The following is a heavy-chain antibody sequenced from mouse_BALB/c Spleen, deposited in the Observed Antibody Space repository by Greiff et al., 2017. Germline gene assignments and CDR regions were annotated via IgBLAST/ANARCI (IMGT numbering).Heavy chain of an antibody. CDR1: GFTFSSYA. D-gene: IGHD2-1*01. J-gene: IGHJ3*01. CDR2: ISSGGST. CDR3: ARENYGNFLFAY. V-gene: IGHV5-6-5*01. Sequence: EVQLVESGGGLVKPGGSLKLSCAASGFTFSSYAMSWVRQTPEKRLEWVASISSGGSTYYPDSVKGRFTISRDNARNILYLQMSSLRSEDTAMYYCARENYGNFLFAYWGQGTLVTVSA.